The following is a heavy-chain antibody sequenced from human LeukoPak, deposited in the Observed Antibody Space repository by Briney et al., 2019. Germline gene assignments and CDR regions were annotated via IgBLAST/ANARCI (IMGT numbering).Heavy chain of an antibody. CDR2: ISGSGGST. CDR1: GFTFSSYA. Sequence: GGSLRLSCAASGFTFSSYAMSWVRQAQGKGLEWVSAISGSGGSTYYADSVKGRFTISRDNSKNTLYLQMNSLRAEDTAVYYCAKSREWLLSYYFDYWGQGTLVTVSS. CDR3: AKSREWLLSYYFDY. D-gene: IGHD3-3*01. J-gene: IGHJ4*02. V-gene: IGHV3-23*01.